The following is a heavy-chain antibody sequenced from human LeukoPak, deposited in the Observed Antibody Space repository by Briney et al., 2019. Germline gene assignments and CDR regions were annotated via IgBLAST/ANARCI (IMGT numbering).Heavy chain of an antibody. J-gene: IGHJ4*02. Sequence: PGGSLRLSCAASGFTFSSYGMHWLRQAPGKGLEWVAFIRYDGSNKYYADSVKGRFTISRDNSKNTLYLQMNSLRAEDTAVYYCAKDQVGYYDSSGYYSSPGDYWGQGTLVTVSS. D-gene: IGHD3-22*01. CDR3: AKDQVGYYDSSGYYSSPGDY. CDR2: IRYDGSNK. CDR1: GFTFSSYG. V-gene: IGHV3-30*02.